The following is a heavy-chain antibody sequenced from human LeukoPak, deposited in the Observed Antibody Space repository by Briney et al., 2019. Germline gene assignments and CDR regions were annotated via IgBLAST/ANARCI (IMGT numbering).Heavy chain of an antibody. CDR3: ARSFSPYSGSYYYYYYYYMDV. D-gene: IGHD1-26*01. V-gene: IGHV1-69*05. J-gene: IGHJ6*03. Sequence: SVKVSCKASGGTFSSYAISWVRQAPGQGLEWRGGIIPIIGTANYAQRFQGRVTITTDESTSTAYMELSSLRSEDTAVYYCARSFSPYSGSYYYYYYYYMDVWGKGTTVTVSS. CDR2: IIPIIGTA. CDR1: GGTFSSYA.